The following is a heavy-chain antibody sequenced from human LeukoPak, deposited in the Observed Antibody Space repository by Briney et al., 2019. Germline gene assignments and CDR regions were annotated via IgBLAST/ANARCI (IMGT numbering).Heavy chain of an antibody. J-gene: IGHJ4*02. V-gene: IGHV4-39*01. CDR2: IYYSGST. D-gene: IGHD3-10*01. Sequence: SETLSLTCTVSGGSISSSNYYWGWIRQPPGKGLEWIGSIYYSGSTYYNPSLKSRVTISVDTSKNQFSLKLSSVTAADTAVYYCARSRGPFDYWGQGTLVTVSS. CDR3: ARSRGPFDY. CDR1: GGSISSSNYY.